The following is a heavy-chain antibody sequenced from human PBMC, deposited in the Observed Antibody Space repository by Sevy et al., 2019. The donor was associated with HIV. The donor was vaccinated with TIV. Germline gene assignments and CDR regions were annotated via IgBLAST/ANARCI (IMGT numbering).Heavy chain of an antibody. CDR1: GFTFSSYS. Sequence: GGSLRLSCAASGFTFSSYSMNWVRQAPGKGLEWVSYISSSSSTIYYADSVKGRFTISRDNAKNSLYLQMNSLRAEDTAVYYCARAYYDFWSGYYGYYYYYYMDVWGKGTTVTVSS. CDR3: ARAYYDFWSGYYGYYYYYYMDV. CDR2: ISSSSSTI. V-gene: IGHV3-48*01. D-gene: IGHD3-3*01. J-gene: IGHJ6*03.